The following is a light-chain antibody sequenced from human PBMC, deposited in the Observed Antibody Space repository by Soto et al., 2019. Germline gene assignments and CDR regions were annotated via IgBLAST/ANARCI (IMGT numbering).Light chain of an antibody. V-gene: IGLV1-47*01. J-gene: IGLJ2*01. CDR3: AAWDDTLSRVV. CDR1: SSNIGINY. Sequence: QPVLTQPPSASGTPGQRVTISCSGSSSNIGINYVYWYQQLPGTAPKLLIYRNNQRPSGVPERFSGSKSGTPASLAISGLRSEDEADYYCAAWDDTLSRVVFGGGTKVTVL. CDR2: RNN.